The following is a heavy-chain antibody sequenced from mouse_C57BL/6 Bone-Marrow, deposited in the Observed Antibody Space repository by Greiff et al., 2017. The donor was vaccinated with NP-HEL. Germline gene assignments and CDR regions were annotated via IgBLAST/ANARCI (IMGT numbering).Heavy chain of an antibody. Sequence: VQLQQSGPGLVKPSQSLFLTCSITGFPITSGYYWIWIRQSPGKPLEWMGYITHSGETFYNPSLQSPISITRETSKNQFFLQLNSVTTEDTAMYYWAGSSSSWYFDVWGTGTTVTVSS. CDR3: AGSSSSWYFDV. CDR1: GFPITSGYY. CDR2: ITHSGET. V-gene: IGHV12-3*01. J-gene: IGHJ1*03. D-gene: IGHD1-1*01.